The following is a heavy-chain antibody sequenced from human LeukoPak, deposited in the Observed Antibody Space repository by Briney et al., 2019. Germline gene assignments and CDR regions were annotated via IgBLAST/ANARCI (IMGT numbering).Heavy chain of an antibody. V-gene: IGHV4-4*02. J-gene: IGHJ4*02. CDR1: GGSISSSNW. CDR3: ARVFGESRDY. D-gene: IGHD3-10*02. CDR2: IYHSGST. Sequence: SGTLSLTCAVSGGSISSSNWWSWVRQSPGKGLEWIGSIYHSGSTYYNPSLKSRVTISVDTSKNQFSLKLSPVTAADTAVYYCARVFGESRDYWGQGTLVTVSS.